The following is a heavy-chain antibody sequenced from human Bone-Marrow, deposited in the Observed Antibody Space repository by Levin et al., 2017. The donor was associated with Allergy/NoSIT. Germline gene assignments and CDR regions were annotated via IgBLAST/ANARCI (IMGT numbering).Heavy chain of an antibody. Sequence: GGSLRLSCAGSEFTFRGSTVHWVRQASGKGLEWVGHIRSKTNTYATAYAASVRGRFTISRDDPKNTAYLQMDSLTTEDAAVYYCRVFHDNASGYFDSWGQGTLVSVSS. D-gene: IGHD3-3*01. J-gene: IGHJ4*02. CDR1: EFTFRGST. V-gene: IGHV3-73*01. CDR2: IRSKTNTYAT. CDR3: RVFHDNASGYFDS.